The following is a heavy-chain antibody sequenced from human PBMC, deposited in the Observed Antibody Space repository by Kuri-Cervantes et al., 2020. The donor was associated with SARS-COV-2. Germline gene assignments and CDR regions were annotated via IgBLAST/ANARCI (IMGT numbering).Heavy chain of an antibody. CDR1: GYTLTELS. CDR3: ATLDPAAMHINTEFDY. V-gene: IGHV1-24*01. J-gene: IGHJ4*01. Sequence: ASVKVSCKVSGYTLTELSMHWVRQAPGKGLEWMGGFDPEDGETIYAQKFQGRVTMTEDTSTDTAYMELSSLRSEDTAVYYCATLDPAAMHINTEFDYWGQGNLVHGAS. D-gene: IGHD2-2*01. CDR2: FDPEDGET.